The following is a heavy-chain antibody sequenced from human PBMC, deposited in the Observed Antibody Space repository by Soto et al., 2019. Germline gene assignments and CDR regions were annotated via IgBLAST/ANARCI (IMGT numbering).Heavy chain of an antibody. V-gene: IGHV3-7*03. J-gene: IGHJ4*02. D-gene: IGHD3-3*01. CDR3: ARDRSASFDFWSGDDY. CDR1: GFSLSTYW. Sequence: EVKLVESGGALVQPGGSLTLSCAASGFSLSTYWMSWVRQAPGKGLEWVANIKQDGSEKYYVDSVKGRFTISRDNAKNSLYLQMNGLRAEDTAVYYCARDRSASFDFWSGDDYWGQGTLVTVSS. CDR2: IKQDGSEK.